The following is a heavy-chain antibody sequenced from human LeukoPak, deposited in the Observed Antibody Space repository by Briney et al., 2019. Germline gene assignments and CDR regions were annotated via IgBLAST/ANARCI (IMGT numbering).Heavy chain of an antibody. J-gene: IGHJ4*02. V-gene: IGHV3-21*01. CDR3: ARYTQGGRWRQFLGWFDY. CDR2: ISSSSYI. Sequence: PGGSLRLSCAASAFTFSSYSMSWVRQAPGKGLEWVSSISSSSYIYYADSVKGRFTISRDNAKNSLYLQMNSLRGEDTAVYYCARYTQGGRWRQFLGWFDYWGQGTLVTVSS. D-gene: IGHD5-24*01. CDR1: AFTFSSYS.